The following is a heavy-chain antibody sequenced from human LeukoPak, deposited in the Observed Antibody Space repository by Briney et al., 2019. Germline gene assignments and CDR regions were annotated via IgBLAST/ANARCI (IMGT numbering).Heavy chain of an antibody. Sequence: PGGSLRLSCAASGXTFSSYAVSWVRQAPGKGLEWVSLISGDGGSTYYADSVKGRFTISRDNSKNSLYLQMNSLRTEDTALYYCAKDVSMYYYYYGMDVWGQGTTVTVSS. V-gene: IGHV3-43*02. CDR1: GXTFSSYA. CDR2: ISGDGGST. D-gene: IGHD2-8*01. J-gene: IGHJ6*02. CDR3: AKDVSMYYYYYGMDV.